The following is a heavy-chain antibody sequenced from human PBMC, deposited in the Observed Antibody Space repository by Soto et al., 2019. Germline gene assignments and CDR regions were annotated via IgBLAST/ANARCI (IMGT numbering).Heavy chain of an antibody. V-gene: IGHV3-30*18. CDR1: GFNFSTYG. D-gene: IGHD1-26*01. CDR2: ISNDGSNK. J-gene: IGHJ4*02. CDR3: AKLNRGAPVSYFDH. Sequence: QVQLVESGGGVVQPGRSLRLSCAASGFNFSTYGMDWVRQVPGKGLEWVAVISNDGSNKYYANSVKGRFTISRDNSKNILYLQMNSLRAEDTAVYYCAKLNRGAPVSYFDHWGQGTLVTVSS.